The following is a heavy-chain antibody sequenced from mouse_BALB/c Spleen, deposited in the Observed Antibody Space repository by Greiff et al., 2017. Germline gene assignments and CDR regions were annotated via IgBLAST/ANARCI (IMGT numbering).Heavy chain of an antibody. Sequence: QVQLQQSGPGLVAPSQTLSITCTVSGFSLTSYGVSWVRQPPGKGLEWLGVIRGDGGTNNHSALISRLSTSKDNSKNQVFLKLNSLQTDDTAAYYLAKRGMTYAMDYWGQGTSVTVSS. CDR1: GFSLTSYG. CDR2: IRGDGGT. J-gene: IGHJ4*01. D-gene: IGHD2-13*01. V-gene: IGHV2-3*01. CDR3: AKRGMTYAMDY.